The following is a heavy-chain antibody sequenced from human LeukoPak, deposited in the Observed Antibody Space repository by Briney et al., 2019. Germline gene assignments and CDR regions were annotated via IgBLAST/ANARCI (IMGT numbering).Heavy chain of an antibody. CDR3: ARDIGYDILTGYYRYYGMDV. Sequence: ASVKVSRKASGYTFTSYGISWVRQAPGQGLEWMGWISAYNGNTNYAQKLQGRVTMTTDTSTSTAYMELRSLRSDDTAVYYCARDIGYDILTGYYRYYGMDVWGQGTTVTVSS. D-gene: IGHD3-9*01. CDR2: ISAYNGNT. CDR1: GYTFTSYG. V-gene: IGHV1-18*01. J-gene: IGHJ6*02.